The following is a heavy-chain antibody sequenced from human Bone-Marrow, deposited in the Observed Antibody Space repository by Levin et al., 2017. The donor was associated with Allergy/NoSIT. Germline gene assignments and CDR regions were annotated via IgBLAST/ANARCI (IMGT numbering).Heavy chain of an antibody. V-gene: IGHV3-23*01. D-gene: IGHD6-13*01. CDR1: GFTFSSYA. CDR3: AKGEDFGSSSSWYSTD. CDR2: ISESGGGT. Sequence: SGGSLRLSCAASGFTFSSYAMSWVRQAPGKGLEWVSVISESGGGTYYADSVKGRFTISRDRSKNTLYLQMNSLRVEDTALYYCAKGEDFGSSSSWYSTDWGQGTLVTVSS. J-gene: IGHJ4*02.